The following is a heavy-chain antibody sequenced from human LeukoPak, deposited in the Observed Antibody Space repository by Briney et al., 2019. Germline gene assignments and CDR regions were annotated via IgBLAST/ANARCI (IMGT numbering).Heavy chain of an antibody. V-gene: IGHV4-31*03. D-gene: IGHD3-10*01. CDR2: IYYSGST. CDR1: SGSISSGGYY. CDR3: ARGWFGELLVYFDY. J-gene: IGHJ4*02. Sequence: SQTLSLTCTVSSGSISSGGYYWSWIRQHPGKGLEWIGYIYYSGSTYYNPSLKSRVTISVDTSKNQFSLKLSSVTAADTAVYYCARGWFGELLVYFDYWGQGTLVTVSS.